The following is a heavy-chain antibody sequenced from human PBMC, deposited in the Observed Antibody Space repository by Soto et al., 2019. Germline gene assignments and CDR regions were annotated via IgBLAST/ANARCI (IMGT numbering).Heavy chain of an antibody. V-gene: IGHV3-30*18. J-gene: IGHJ6*02. Sequence: GGSLRLSCAASGFTFSSYGMHWVRQAPGKGLEWVAVISYDGSNKYYADSVKGRFTISRDNSKNTLYLQMNSLRAEDPAVYYCAKDRRYCSSTSCYRSREDYYGMDVWGQGTTVTVSS. CDR1: GFTFSSYG. D-gene: IGHD2-2*02. CDR2: ISYDGSNK. CDR3: AKDRRYCSSTSCYRSREDYYGMDV.